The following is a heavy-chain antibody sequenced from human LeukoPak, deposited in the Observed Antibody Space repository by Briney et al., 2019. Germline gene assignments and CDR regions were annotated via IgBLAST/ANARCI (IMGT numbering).Heavy chain of an antibody. CDR1: GFAFSSYW. CDR3: ARSLWPEDY. CDR2: INQDGNSQ. Sequence: GRSLRLSCEASGFAFSSYWASWVRQAPGKGLEWVANINQDGNSQNYVDSVRGRFTISKDNAKNSVYLQMNSLRAEDTAVYYCARSLWPEDYWGQGILVTVPS. D-gene: IGHD2-21*01. J-gene: IGHJ4*02. V-gene: IGHV3-7*01.